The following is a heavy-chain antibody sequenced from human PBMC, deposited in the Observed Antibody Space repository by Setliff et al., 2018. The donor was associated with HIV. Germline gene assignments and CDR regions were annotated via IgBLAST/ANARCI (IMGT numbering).Heavy chain of an antibody. J-gene: IGHJ6*02. CDR3: ARGHYFKDV. CDR1: GFTFSTYS. D-gene: IGHD3-22*01. Sequence: GSLRLSCEASGFTFSTYSMNWVRQAPGKGLEWVSSISGSGSAMYYADSVEGRFTISSDNAKNSLYLQMNSLRAEDTAVYHCARGHYFKDVWGQGTTVTVSS. CDR2: ISGSGSAM. V-gene: IGHV3-21*01.